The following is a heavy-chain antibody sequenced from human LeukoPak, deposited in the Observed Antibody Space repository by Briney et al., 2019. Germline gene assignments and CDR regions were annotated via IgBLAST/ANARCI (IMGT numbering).Heavy chain of an antibody. CDR3: ARELWSESMYEDY. V-gene: IGHV3-53*04. CDR2: IYSGGST. CDR1: GFTVSSNY. D-gene: IGHD3-3*01. J-gene: IGHJ4*02. Sequence: GGSLRLSCAASGFTVSSNYMSWVRQAPGKGLEWVSVIYSGGSTYYADSVKGRFTISRHNSKNTLYLQMNSLRAEDTAVYYCARELWSESMYEDYWGQGTLVTVSS.